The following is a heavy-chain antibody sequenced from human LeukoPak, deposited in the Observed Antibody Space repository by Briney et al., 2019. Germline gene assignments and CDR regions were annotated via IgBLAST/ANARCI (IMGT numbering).Heavy chain of an antibody. CDR1: GYTFTDHH. V-gene: IGHV1-2*06. J-gene: IGHJ4*02. D-gene: IGHD4-17*01. Sequence: ASVKVSCKASGYTFTDHHIHWVRQAPGQGLEWMGRIDPKSGVRDYPQKFQARVAMTRDTSINTVYMELSNLRSDDTAVYYCARGKYGNAVDYWGQGTRVTVST. CDR3: ARGKYGNAVDY. CDR2: IDPKSGVR.